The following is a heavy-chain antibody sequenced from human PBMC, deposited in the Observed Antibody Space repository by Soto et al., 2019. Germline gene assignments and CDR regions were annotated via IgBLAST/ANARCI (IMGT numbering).Heavy chain of an antibody. CDR3: ARVSYCSTTSVYSGDAYYFDY. CDR1: GYSISSGYY. J-gene: IGHJ4*02. Sequence: PWETPSLTLSVSGYSISSGYYWGWIVQTPGDDEACIGSIYHSGNTFYNASLKSRVTISIDTYKNQFSLKMSSLTGADKAIFDCARVSYCSTTSVYSGDAYYFDYWGRGTLVA. CDR2: IYHSGNT. D-gene: IGHD2-2*01. V-gene: IGHV4-38-2*02.